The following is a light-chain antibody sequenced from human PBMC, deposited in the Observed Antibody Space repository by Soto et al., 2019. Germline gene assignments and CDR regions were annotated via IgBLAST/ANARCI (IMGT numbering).Light chain of an antibody. V-gene: IGKV1-39*01. CDR3: QQSYIMPIYT. J-gene: IGKJ2*01. Sequence: DIPITQSPSSLSASVGDRVTITCRASQSIRIYLNWYQQKPGKAPRLLIYAASRLQSGVPSRFSGSGSGTDFTLTISSLQPEDFATYYCQQSYIMPIYTFGQGTRLDIK. CDR1: QSIRIY. CDR2: AAS.